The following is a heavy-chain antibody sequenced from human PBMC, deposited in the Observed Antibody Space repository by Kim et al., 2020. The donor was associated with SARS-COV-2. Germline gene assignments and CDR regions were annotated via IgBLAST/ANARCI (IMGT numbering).Heavy chain of an antibody. CDR3: ARVSGGYGDLHFDY. J-gene: IGHJ4*02. V-gene: IGHV4-4*07. Sequence: NHNPSPKSRVTMSVATSKNQFSLKLSSVTAADTAVYYCARVSGGYGDLHFDYWGQGTLVTVSS. D-gene: IGHD4-17*01.